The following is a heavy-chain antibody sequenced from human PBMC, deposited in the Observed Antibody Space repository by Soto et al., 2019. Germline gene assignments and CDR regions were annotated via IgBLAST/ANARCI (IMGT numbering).Heavy chain of an antibody. V-gene: IGHV3-53*01. CDR3: ARAVWFGELWHGMDV. CDR2: IYSGGST. J-gene: IGHJ6*02. D-gene: IGHD3-10*01. Sequence: GGSLRLSCAASGFSFSDYYMSWVRQAPGKGLEWVSVIYSGGSTYYADSVKGRFTISRDNSKNTLYLQMNSLRAEDTAVYYCARAVWFGELWHGMDVWGQGTTVTVSS. CDR1: GFSFSDYY.